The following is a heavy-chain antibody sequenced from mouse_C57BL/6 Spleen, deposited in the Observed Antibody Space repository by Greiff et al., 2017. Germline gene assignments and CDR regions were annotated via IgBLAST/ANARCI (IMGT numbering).Heavy chain of an antibody. J-gene: IGHJ3*01. D-gene: IGHD1-1*01. CDR3: ARNNDDGSSAWFAY. Sequence: VQLQQSGAELVKPGASVKISCKASGYAFSSYWMNWVKQRPGKGLEWIGQFYPGDGGTNYNGKFKGKATLTADKSSSTAYMQLSSRSSEYAAVYVCARNNDDGSSAWFAYWGQGTLVTVSA. V-gene: IGHV1-80*01. CDR2: FYPGDGGT. CDR1: GYAFSSYW.